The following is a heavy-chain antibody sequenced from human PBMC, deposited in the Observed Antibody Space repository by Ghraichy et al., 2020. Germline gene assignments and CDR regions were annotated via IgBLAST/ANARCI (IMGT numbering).Heavy chain of an antibody. CDR2: ISYDGSNK. V-gene: IGHV3-30*18. J-gene: IGHJ4*02. Sequence: GGSLRLSCAASGFTFSSYGMHWVRQAPGKGLEWVAVISYDGSNKYYADSVKGRFTISRDNSKNTLYLQMNSLRAEDTAVYYCAKDHAAYCGGDCYSLLFDYWGQGTLVTVSS. CDR1: GFTFSSYG. CDR3: AKDHAAYCGGDCYSLLFDY. D-gene: IGHD2-21*01.